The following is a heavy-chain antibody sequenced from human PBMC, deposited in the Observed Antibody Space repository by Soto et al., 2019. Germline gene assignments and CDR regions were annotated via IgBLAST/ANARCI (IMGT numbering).Heavy chain of an antibody. CDR3: GSVFEY. J-gene: IGHJ4*01. Sequence: HPGGSLRLSCAASGFTFSNYWMHWVRQVPGRGLVWVSRISHDGSGTSYADSVKGRFTISRDNAKNTVYLQMNSLRAEDTAVYYCGSVFEYWGCGTLVTVSS. CDR2: ISHDGSGT. V-gene: IGHV3-74*01. CDR1: GFTFSNYW.